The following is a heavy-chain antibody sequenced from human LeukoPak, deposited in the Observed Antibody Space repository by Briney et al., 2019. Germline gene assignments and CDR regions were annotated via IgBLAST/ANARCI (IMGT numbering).Heavy chain of an antibody. CDR1: GGTFSSYA. D-gene: IGHD3-22*01. CDR3: ARMAQYYYDSSGYPFDY. CDR2: INTNTGNP. J-gene: IGHJ4*02. Sequence: ASVKVSCKASGGTFSSYAISWVRQAPGQGLEWMGWINTNTGNPTYAQGSTGRFVFSLDTSVSTAYLQISSLKAEDTAVYYCARMAQYYYDSSGYPFDYWGQGTLVTVSS. V-gene: IGHV7-4-1*02.